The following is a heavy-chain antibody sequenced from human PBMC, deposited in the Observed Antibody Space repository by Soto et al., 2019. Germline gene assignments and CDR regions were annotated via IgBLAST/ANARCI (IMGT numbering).Heavy chain of an antibody. CDR1: GYTFTGYY. J-gene: IGHJ5*02. V-gene: IGHV1-2*02. CDR2: INPNSGGT. CDR3: ARENTVTVDNWFDP. D-gene: IGHD4-4*01. Sequence: ASVKVSCKASGYTFTGYYMHWVRQAPGQGLEWMGWINPNSGGTNYAQKFQGRVTMTRDTSISTACMELSRLRSDDTAVYYCARENTVTVDNWFDPWGQGTLVTVSS.